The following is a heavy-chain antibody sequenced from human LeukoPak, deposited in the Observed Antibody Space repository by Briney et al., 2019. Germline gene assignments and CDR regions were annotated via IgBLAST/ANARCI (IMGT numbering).Heavy chain of an antibody. V-gene: IGHV4-59*01. CDR2: NSGST. CDR1: GGSISSYY. J-gene: IGHJ4*02. D-gene: IGHD3-22*01. CDR3: ARAVYDSSGYYLGFDY. Sequence: SETLSLTCTVSGGSISSYYWSWIRQPAGKGLEWIGNNSGSTYYNPSLKSRVSISVDTSKNQFSLKLSSVTAADTAVYYCARAVYDSSGYYLGFDYWGQGTLVTVSS.